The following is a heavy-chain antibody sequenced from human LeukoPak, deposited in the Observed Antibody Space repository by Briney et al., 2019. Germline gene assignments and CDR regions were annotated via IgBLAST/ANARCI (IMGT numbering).Heavy chain of an antibody. CDR2: IYSGGGT. J-gene: IGHJ4*02. CDR1: GFTVSSNY. D-gene: IGHD6-19*01. V-gene: IGHV3-66*01. Sequence: GGSLRLSCAASGFTVSSNYMSWVRQAPGKGLEWVSVIYSGGGTYYADSVKGRFTISRDNSKNTLYLQMNSLRAEDTAVYYCARESSSGWYFDYWGQGTLVTVSS. CDR3: ARESSSGWYFDY.